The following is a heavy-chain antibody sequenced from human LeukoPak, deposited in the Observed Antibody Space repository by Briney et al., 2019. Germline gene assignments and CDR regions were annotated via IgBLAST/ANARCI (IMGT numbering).Heavy chain of an antibody. V-gene: IGHV4-61*02. D-gene: IGHD3-22*01. J-gene: IGHJ4*02. CDR3: ARDSSGYYYLFDY. CDR2: IYSSGST. Sequence: PSQTLSLTCTVSGGSISSGSYYWSWIRQPAGKGLEWIGRIYSSGSTNYNPSLESRVTISVDTSKNQFSLKLSSVTAADTAVYYCARDSSGYYYLFDYWGQGTLVTVSS. CDR1: GGSISSGSYY.